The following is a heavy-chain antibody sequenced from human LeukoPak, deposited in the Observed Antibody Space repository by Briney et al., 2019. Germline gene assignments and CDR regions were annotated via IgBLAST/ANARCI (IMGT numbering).Heavy chain of an antibody. CDR1: GFTFRSYS. J-gene: IGHJ4*02. CDR3: TEQIAVAGGFDY. Sequence: GGSLRLSCAASGFTFRSYSMNWVRQAPGKGLEWVSSISSSSSYIYYADSVKGRFTISRDNAKNSLYLQMNSLRAEDTAVYYCTEQIAVAGGFDYWGQGTLVTVSS. D-gene: IGHD6-19*01. CDR2: ISSSSSYI. V-gene: IGHV3-21*01.